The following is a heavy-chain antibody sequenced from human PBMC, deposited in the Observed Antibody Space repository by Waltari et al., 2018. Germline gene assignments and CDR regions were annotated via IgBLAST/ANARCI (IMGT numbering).Heavy chain of an antibody. CDR1: GYTLTELS. J-gene: IGHJ4*02. CDR3: ATGRFLEWLLDY. V-gene: IGHV1-24*01. Sequence: QVQLVQSGAEVKKPGASVKVSCKVPGYTLTELSMHWVRQAPGKGLEWMGGFDPEDGETIYAQKFQGRVTRTEDTSTDTAYMELSSLRSEDTAVYYCATGRFLEWLLDYWGQGTLVTVSS. D-gene: IGHD3-3*01. CDR2: FDPEDGET.